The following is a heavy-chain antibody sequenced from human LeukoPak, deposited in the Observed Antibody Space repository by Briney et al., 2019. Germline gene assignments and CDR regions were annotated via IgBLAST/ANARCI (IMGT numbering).Heavy chain of an antibody. CDR3: ARDWWFDDSAAFDF. V-gene: IGHV4-59*12. CDR1: GGSISSYY. Sequence: SETLSLTCTVSGGSISSYYWSWIRQPPGKGLEWIGYIYYSGSTNYNPSLKSRVTISVDTSKNQFSLKLSSVTAADTALYYCARDWWFDDSAAFDFWGQGTMVTVSS. CDR2: IYYSGST. J-gene: IGHJ3*01. D-gene: IGHD2-15*01.